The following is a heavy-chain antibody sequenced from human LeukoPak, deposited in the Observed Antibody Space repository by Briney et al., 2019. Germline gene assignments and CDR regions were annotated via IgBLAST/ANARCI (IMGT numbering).Heavy chain of an antibody. CDR3: ARQRGYSGYDYTGTDY. Sequence: PSETLSLTCTVSGGSISSSSYYWVWVRQTPGKGLEWIGSVYYRGTTFYNPSLKRRVTMFVDTSKNHFSLRLSSVTASDTAVYYCARQRGYSGYDYTGTDYWGQGTLVTVSS. J-gene: IGHJ4*02. D-gene: IGHD5-12*01. CDR2: VYYRGTT. V-gene: IGHV4-39*02. CDR1: GGSISSSSYY.